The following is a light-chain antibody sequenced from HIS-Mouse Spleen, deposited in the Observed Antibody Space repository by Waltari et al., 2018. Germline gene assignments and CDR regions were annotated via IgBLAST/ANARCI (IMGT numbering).Light chain of an antibody. CDR1: SIDVGSYHR. CDR2: EGS. Sequence: QSALTQPASVSASPGQSITISCTGTSIDVGSYHRVSWYQQHPGKAPKLMIYEGSKRPSGVSNRFSGSKSGNTASLTISGLQAEDEADYYCCSYAGSSTWVFGGGTKLTVL. CDR3: CSYAGSSTWV. V-gene: IGLV2-23*01. J-gene: IGLJ3*02.